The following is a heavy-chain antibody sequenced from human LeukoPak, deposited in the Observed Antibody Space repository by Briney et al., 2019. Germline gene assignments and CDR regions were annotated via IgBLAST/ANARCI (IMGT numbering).Heavy chain of an antibody. J-gene: IGHJ3*02. Sequence: GASVKVSCKAAGYTFTSYGIRWVRQAPGEGLEWMGWISAYNGNTNYAQKLQGRVTMTTDTSTSTAYMELRSLRSDDTAVYYCARGEKDVATDAFDIWGQGTMVTVSS. V-gene: IGHV1-18*01. D-gene: IGHD1-26*01. CDR1: GYTFTSYG. CDR2: ISAYNGNT. CDR3: ARGEKDVATDAFDI.